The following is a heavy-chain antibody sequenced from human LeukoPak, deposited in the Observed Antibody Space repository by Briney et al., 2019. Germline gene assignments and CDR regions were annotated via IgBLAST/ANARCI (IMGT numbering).Heavy chain of an antibody. V-gene: IGHV3-66*01. D-gene: IGHD6-19*01. CDR1: GFTVSTNY. J-gene: IGHJ4*02. CDR3: ARGGIAVAGTGY. Sequence: PGGSLRLSCAASGFTVSTNYMSWVCQAPGKGLEWVSVIYSGDSTYYADSVKGRFTISRDNAKNSLYLQMNSLRAEDTAVCYCARGGIAVAGTGYWGQGTLVTVSS. CDR2: IYSGDST.